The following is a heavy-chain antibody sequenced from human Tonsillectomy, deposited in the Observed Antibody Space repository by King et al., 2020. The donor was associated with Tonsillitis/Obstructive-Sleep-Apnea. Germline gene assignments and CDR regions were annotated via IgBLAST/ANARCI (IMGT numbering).Heavy chain of an antibody. Sequence: VQLQESGPGLVKPSETLSLTCTVSGGPISSHYWSWIRQPPGKGLEWIGYIYYSGSTNYNPSLKSRVTISVDTSKNQFFLKLSSVTAADTAVYYCAGHGKVDHWGQGTLVTVSS. CDR1: GGPISSHY. V-gene: IGHV4-59*08. CDR2: IYYSGST. CDR3: AGHGKVDH. D-gene: IGHD4-23*01. J-gene: IGHJ4*02.